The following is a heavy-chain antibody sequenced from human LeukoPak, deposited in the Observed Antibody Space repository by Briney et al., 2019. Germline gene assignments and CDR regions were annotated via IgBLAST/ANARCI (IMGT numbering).Heavy chain of an antibody. J-gene: IGHJ4*02. V-gene: IGHV3-30*02. Sequence: GGSLRLSCAAPGFTFSSYGMYWVRPAPGDGVGWVAYIGYDGTNNYYADSVKGRFTISRDNSKNTVHLQMNSLRAADTALYYCARDLIGKYYIGYWGQGTLVTVSS. CDR3: ARDLIGKYYIGY. CDR2: IGYDGTNN. D-gene: IGHD2-21*01. CDR1: GFTFSSYG.